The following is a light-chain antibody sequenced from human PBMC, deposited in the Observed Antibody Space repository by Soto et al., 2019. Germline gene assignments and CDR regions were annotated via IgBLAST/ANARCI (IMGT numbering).Light chain of an antibody. J-gene: IGKJ5*01. V-gene: IGKV1-5*01. CDR2: DAS. CDR3: QQYHTSSIT. CDR1: QSIGSW. Sequence: GDRVTITCRASQSIGSWLAWYQQKPGKAPKLLIFDASSLERGVPSRFSGSGSGTEFTLTIDRLQPDDFATYYCQQYHTSSITFGQGTRLEIK.